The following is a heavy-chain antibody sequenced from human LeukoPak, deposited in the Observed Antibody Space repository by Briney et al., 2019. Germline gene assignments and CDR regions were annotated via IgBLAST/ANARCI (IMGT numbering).Heavy chain of an antibody. V-gene: IGHV1-18*01. J-gene: IGHJ3*01. CDR3: ARDVFERFGERVIDAFDL. D-gene: IGHD3-10*01. CDR2: ISAYNGNT. CDR1: GYRFITYG. Sequence: ASVTVSCKASGYRFITYGLSWVRQAPGQGLEWMGCISAYNGNTNFAPKLQGRVTMTADTSTSTAYMELRSLRSDDTAAYYCARDVFERFGERVIDAFDLWGQGTMVTVSS.